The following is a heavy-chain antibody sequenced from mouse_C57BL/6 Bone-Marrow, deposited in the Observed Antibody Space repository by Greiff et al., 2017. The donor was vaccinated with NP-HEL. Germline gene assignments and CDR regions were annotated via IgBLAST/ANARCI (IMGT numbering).Heavy chain of an antibody. CDR1: GYSFTDYN. J-gene: IGHJ3*01. Sequence: VHVKQSGPELVKPGASVKISCKASGYSFTDYNMNWVKQSNGKSLEWIGVINPNYGTTSYNQKFKGKATLTVDQSSSTAYMQLNSLTSEDSAVYYCARTAYDGYPAWFAYWGQGTLVTVSA. CDR2: INPNYGTT. CDR3: ARTAYDGYPAWFAY. V-gene: IGHV1-39*01. D-gene: IGHD2-3*01.